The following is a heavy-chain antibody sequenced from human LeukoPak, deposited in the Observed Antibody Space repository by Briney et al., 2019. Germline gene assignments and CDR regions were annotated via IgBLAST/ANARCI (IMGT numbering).Heavy chain of an antibody. CDR3: ARVDNTGWDDAFDY. CDR1: GFTFNIYA. CDR2: ISDEGQST. D-gene: IGHD6-19*01. J-gene: IGHJ4*02. V-gene: IGHV3-64*01. Sequence: PGGSLRLSCVASGFTFNIYAMHWVRQAPGKGLEYVSAISDEGQSTYYASPVKGRFTISRDNSKNTLYLQMASLRVEGTAVYFCARVDNTGWDDAFDYWGQGTLVTVSS.